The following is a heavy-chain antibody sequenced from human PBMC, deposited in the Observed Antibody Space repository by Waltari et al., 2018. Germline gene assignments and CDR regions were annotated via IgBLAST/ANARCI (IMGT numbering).Heavy chain of an antibody. D-gene: IGHD1-1*01. J-gene: IGHJ4*02. CDR2: FRSKHNNFAT. V-gene: IGHV3-73*01. Sequence: EVQVVESGGGFIQTGESLRLSCVASGVTIGGTAMEWVRQSPGKGLQWIGRFRSKHNNFATVYAESMRGRSMVSRNASMNTAYLQIDNVTPDDTAVYYCTTGIVELESERAAFWGRGVLVTVTS. CDR1: GVTIGGTA. CDR3: TTGIVELESERAAF.